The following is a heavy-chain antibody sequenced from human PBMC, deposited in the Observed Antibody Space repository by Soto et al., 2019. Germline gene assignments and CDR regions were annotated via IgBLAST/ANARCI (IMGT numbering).Heavy chain of an antibody. D-gene: IGHD1-26*01. CDR1: GGSISSGDYY. CDR3: ARDGPRGNWFDP. CDR2: IYYSGST. J-gene: IGHJ5*02. V-gene: IGHV4-30-4*01. Sequence: QVQLQESGPGLVKPSQTLSLTCTVSGGSISSGDYYWSWIRQPPGKGLEWIGYIYYSGSTYYNPSLKSRXXIXVAXSKNQFSLKLSSVTAADTAVYYCARDGPRGNWFDPWGQGTLVTVSS.